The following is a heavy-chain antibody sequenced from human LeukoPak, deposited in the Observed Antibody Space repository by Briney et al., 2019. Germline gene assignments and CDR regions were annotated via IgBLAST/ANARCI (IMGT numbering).Heavy chain of an antibody. CDR2: ISSSGSTI. CDR3: ATFPNYYDSSSTVTDY. CDR1: GFRFSDYY. D-gene: IGHD3-22*01. J-gene: IGHJ4*02. V-gene: IGHV3-11*04. Sequence: GGSLRLSCAASGFRFSDYYMTWIRQAPGKGLEWVSYISSSGSTIYYADSVKGRFTISRDNAKNSLYLQMNSLRAEDTAVYYCATFPNYYDSSSTVTDYWGQGTLVTVSS.